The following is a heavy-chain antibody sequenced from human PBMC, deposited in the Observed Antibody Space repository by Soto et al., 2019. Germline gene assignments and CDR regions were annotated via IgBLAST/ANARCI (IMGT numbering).Heavy chain of an antibody. Sequence: QVLLVQSGAEVKKPGSSVKVSCKASGGTFSSYSINWVRQAPGQGLEWMGEIIPIFGTANYAQKFQGRVTMTAAESTSTADLALSSLRSEDTAVYFCARAGGRHSGGIDYWGQGTLLTVSS. CDR1: GGTFSSYS. D-gene: IGHD1-26*01. CDR2: IIPIFGTA. CDR3: ARAGGRHSGGIDY. V-gene: IGHV1-69*01. J-gene: IGHJ4*02.